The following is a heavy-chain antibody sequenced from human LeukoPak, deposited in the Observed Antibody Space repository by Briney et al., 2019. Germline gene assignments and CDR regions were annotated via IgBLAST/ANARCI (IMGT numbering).Heavy chain of an antibody. V-gene: IGHV1-8*01. CDR2: MNPNSGNT. D-gene: IGHD2-2*01. Sequence: ASVKVSCKASGYTFTSYDINWVRQATGQGLEWMGWMNPNSGNTGYAQKFQGRVTMTRNTSISTAYMELSSLRSEDTAVYYCARYCSSTSCYGGQYYYYYYGMDVWGQGTTVTVSS. CDR3: ARYCSSTSCYGGQYYYYYYGMDV. CDR1: GYTFTSYD. J-gene: IGHJ6*02.